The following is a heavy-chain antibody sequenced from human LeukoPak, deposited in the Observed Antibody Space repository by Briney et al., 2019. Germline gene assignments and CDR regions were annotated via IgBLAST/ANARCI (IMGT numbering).Heavy chain of an antibody. CDR3: ARDPDSGSSPSFDY. V-gene: IGHV3-7*01. D-gene: IGHD1-26*01. Sequence: GGSLRLSCVASGFTFSSYWMSWVRQVPGKGLEWVANIKQDGSHIYYVDSLKGRFTISRDNAKNSLYLQMNSLRAEDPAVYYCARDPDSGSSPSFDYWGQGTLVTVSS. CDR2: IKQDGSHI. J-gene: IGHJ4*02. CDR1: GFTFSSYW.